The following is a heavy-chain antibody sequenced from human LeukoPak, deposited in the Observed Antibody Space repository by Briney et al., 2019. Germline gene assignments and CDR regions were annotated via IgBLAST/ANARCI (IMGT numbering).Heavy chain of an antibody. Sequence: PGGSLRLSCAASGFTVSSNYMSWVRQAPGKGLEWVSVIYGGGSTYYAGSVKGRFTISRDNSKNTLYLQMNSLRAEDTAVYYCARDPHYYDSSGSGDAFDIWGQGTMVTVSS. CDR1: GFTVSSNY. CDR3: ARDPHYYDSSGSGDAFDI. V-gene: IGHV3-53*01. J-gene: IGHJ3*02. D-gene: IGHD3-22*01. CDR2: IYGGGST.